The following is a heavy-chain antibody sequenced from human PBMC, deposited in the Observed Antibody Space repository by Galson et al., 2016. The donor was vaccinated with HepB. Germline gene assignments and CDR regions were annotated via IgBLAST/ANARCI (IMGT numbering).Heavy chain of an antibody. Sequence: LSLTCAVSGDSISSHDWWSWVRQPPGKGLEWIGEIWPTGSTNCNPSLKSRVTISIDRSKNQFSLNLNSVTAADSAVYYCARASIFEVGAPGCWGQGTLVTVAS. J-gene: IGHJ4*02. V-gene: IGHV4-4*02. CDR1: GDSISSHDW. CDR2: IWPTGST. CDR3: ARASIFEVGAPGC. D-gene: IGHD1-26*01.